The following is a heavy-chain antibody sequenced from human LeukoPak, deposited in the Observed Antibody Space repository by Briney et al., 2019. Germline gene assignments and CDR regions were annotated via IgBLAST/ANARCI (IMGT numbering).Heavy chain of an antibody. CDR2: IYYSGNT. CDR1: GASISSYY. Sequence: SETLSLTCTVSGASISSYYWNWIRQPPGKGLEWIGYIYYSGNTNYNPSLKSRVTMSVDTSKNQFSLKVTSVTAADTAVYYCARFRYFVSDIWGEGTMVAASS. CDR3: ARFRYFVSDI. J-gene: IGHJ3*02. V-gene: IGHV4-59*12. D-gene: IGHD2/OR15-2a*01.